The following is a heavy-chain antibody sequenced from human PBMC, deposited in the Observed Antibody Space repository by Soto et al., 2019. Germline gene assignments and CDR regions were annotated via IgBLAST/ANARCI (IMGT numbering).Heavy chain of an antibody. Sequence: ASETLSLTCTVSGGSISSYYWSWIRQPPGKGLEWIGYIYYSGSTNYNPSLKSRVTISVDTSKNQFSLKLSSVTAADTAVYYCASHYYDSSGYYYLDYWGQGTLVTVSS. CDR3: ASHYYDSSGYYYLDY. V-gene: IGHV4-59*01. CDR2: IYYSGST. J-gene: IGHJ4*02. CDR1: GGSISSYY. D-gene: IGHD3-22*01.